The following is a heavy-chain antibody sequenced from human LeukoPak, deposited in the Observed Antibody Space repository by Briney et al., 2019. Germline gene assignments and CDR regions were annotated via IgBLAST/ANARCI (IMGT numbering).Heavy chain of an antibody. Sequence: GGSLRLSCAASGFTFSSYSMNWVRQAPGKGLEWVSSISSSSSYIYYADSVKGRFTISRDNAKNSLYLQMNSLRAEDTAVYYCARDEHRGNYMDVWGKGTTVTVSS. V-gene: IGHV3-21*01. CDR3: ARDEHRGNYMDV. J-gene: IGHJ6*03. D-gene: IGHD1/OR15-1a*01. CDR2: ISSSSSYI. CDR1: GFTFSSYS.